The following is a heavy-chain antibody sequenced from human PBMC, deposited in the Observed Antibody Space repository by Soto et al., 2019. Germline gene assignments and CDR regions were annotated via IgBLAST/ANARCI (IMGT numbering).Heavy chain of an antibody. V-gene: IGHV3-23*01. D-gene: IGHD6-13*01. Sequence: GGSLRLSCAVSGFTFSNHAMSWVRQAPGKGLEWVSAISTAVGATYYADSVKGRFTISRNDSNNTLFLQMNSLRAEDTAVYYCAKDRTAAARNFDYWGQGTLVTVSS. J-gene: IGHJ4*02. CDR1: GFTFSNHA. CDR2: ISTAVGAT. CDR3: AKDRTAAARNFDY.